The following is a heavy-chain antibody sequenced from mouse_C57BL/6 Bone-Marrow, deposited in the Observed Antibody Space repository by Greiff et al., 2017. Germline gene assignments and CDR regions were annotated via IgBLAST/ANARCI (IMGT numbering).Heavy chain of an antibody. CDR2: IWWDDDK. J-gene: IGHJ4*01. CDR1: GFSLSTFGMG. D-gene: IGHD2-3*01. V-gene: IGHV8-8*01. Sequence: QVTLKVSGPGLLQPSQTLSLTCSFSGFSLSTFGMGVGWIRQPTGMGLEWLAHIWWDDDKYYNPVLKSRLTISKDTSKNHVFLTIAHGDTADTATYYCARDGYYAMDYWGQGTSVTVSS. CDR3: ARDGYYAMDY.